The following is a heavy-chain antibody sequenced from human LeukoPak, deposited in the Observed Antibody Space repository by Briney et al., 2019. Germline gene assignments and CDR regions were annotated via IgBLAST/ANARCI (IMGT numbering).Heavy chain of an antibody. D-gene: IGHD4-23*01. CDR3: ARGRNDNGGMFFDS. CDR1: GGSIRSYY. Sequence: SETLSLTCTVSGGSIRSYYWSWLRQAPGKGLEWVGFISYSGYTSYSPSLKSRVAISVDTSKSQFSLRLSSMTAADTAIYYCARGRNDNGGMFFDSWAQGTLVTVSS. J-gene: IGHJ4*02. V-gene: IGHV4-59*01. CDR2: ISYSGYT.